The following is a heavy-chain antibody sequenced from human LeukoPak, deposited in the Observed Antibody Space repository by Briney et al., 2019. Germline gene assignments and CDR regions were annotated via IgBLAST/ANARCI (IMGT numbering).Heavy chain of an antibody. CDR2: IVVGSGNT. Sequence: SVKVSCKASGFTFTSSAVQWVRQARGQRLEWIGWIVVGSGNTNYAQKFQERVTITRDMSTSTAYMELSSLRSEDTAVYYCAADQGGSGSYIGYLAELVGWGQGTLVIVSS. V-gene: IGHV1-58*01. J-gene: IGHJ4*02. D-gene: IGHD1-26*01. CDR3: AADQGGSGSYIGYLAELVG. CDR1: GFTFTSSA.